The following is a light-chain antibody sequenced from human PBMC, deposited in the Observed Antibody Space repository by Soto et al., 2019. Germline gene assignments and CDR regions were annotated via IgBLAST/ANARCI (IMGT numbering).Light chain of an antibody. CDR1: HSNSGSNY. Sequence: QLVLTQPPSASGTPGQRVTISCSGSHSNSGSNYVYWYQQLPGTAPKLLIYSNDQRPSGVPDRFSGSKSGATASLAISGLRSDDEADYYCVSWDNSLRGRVFGGGTKLTV. CDR3: VSWDNSLRGRV. J-gene: IGLJ3*02. CDR2: SND. V-gene: IGLV1-47*02.